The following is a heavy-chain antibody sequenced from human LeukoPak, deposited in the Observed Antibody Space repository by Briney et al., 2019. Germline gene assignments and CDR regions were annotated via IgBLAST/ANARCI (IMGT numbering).Heavy chain of an antibody. CDR2: ISGSGGST. J-gene: IGHJ4*02. CDR1: GFTFSSYA. D-gene: IGHD3-3*01. Sequence: GGSLRLSCAASGFTFSSYAMSWVRQAPGKGLEWVSAISGSGGSTYYADSVKGRFTISRDNSKNTLYLRMNSLRAEDTAVYYCAKDIVSYDFCGFDYWGQGTLVTVSS. CDR3: AKDIVSYDFCGFDY. V-gene: IGHV3-23*01.